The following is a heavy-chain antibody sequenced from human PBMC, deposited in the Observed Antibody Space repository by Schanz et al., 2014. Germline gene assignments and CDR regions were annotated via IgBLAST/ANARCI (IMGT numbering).Heavy chain of an antibody. CDR3: ARVQDDILTGSEYYYGMDV. J-gene: IGHJ6*02. D-gene: IGHD3-9*01. CDR2: ITAYNGNT. V-gene: IGHV1-18*01. CDR1: GGTFSSYT. Sequence: QVQLVQSGDEVKKPGASVKVSCKASGGTFSSYTISWVRQAPGQGLEWMGWITAYNGNTNYIQKLQGRVTMTTETSTSTAYMELRSLRSDDTAVYYCARVQDDILTGSEYYYGMDVWGQGTTVTVSS.